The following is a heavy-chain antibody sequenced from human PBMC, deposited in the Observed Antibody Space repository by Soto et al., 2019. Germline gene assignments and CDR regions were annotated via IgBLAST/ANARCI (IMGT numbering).Heavy chain of an antibody. CDR3: AKERWAAAGTPTLDY. J-gene: IGHJ4*02. D-gene: IGHD6-13*01. CDR1: GFTFSSYA. Sequence: EVQLLESGGGLVQPGGSLRLSCAASGFTFSSYAMSWVRQAPGKGLEWVSALSGGTSSTYYADSVKGRFTISRDNSKNTLYLQMNSLRAEDTAVYYCAKERWAAAGTPTLDYWGQGTLVTVSS. CDR2: LSGGTSST. V-gene: IGHV3-23*01.